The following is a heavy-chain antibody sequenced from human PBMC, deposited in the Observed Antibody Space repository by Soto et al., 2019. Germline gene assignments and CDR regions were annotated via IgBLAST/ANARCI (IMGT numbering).Heavy chain of an antibody. V-gene: IGHV3-23*01. CDR2: ISGSGGTT. D-gene: IGHD2-21*02. J-gene: IGHJ3*02. CDR1: GFTFSSYA. CDR3: AKPTWPIVVVTANPGGFAI. Sequence: EVQLLESGGGLVQPGGSLRLSCAASGFTFSSYAMSWVRQAPGKGLEWVSVISGSGGTTYYADSVNGRFTISRDNSKNTLYMQMNSLRAEDTAVYYCAKPTWPIVVVTANPGGFAIWGPGTMVTVSS.